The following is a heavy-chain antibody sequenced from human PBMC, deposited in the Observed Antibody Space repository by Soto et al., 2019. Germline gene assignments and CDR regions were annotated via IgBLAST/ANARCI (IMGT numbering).Heavy chain of an antibody. CDR1: VFTFSSYA. V-gene: IGHV3-23*01. J-gene: IGHJ5*02. CDR3: AKGGPTFLNWFGP. D-gene: IGHD5-12*01. CDR2: ISNSGHSA. Sequence: GWSLRLSCAASVFTFSSYAMNWVRQAPGKGLEWISVISNSGHSAYYADSVKGRFTISRDNSKNTLYLQIKSLRAEDTAAYYCAKGGPTFLNWFGPWGQGTLVTVSS.